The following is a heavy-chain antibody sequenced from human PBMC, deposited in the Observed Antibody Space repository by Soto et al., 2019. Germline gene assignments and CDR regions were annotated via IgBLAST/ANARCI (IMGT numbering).Heavy chain of an antibody. CDR2: IDPSDSYT. CDR1: GYNFLNYW. Sequence: GESLKISCKGSGYNFLNYWISWVRQMPGKGLEWMGRIDPSDSYTNYSPSFQGHVTISADKSISTAYLQWSSLKASDTAIYYCTRHYGLYDLLAVWGQGTTVIVSS. CDR3: TRHYGLYDLLAV. V-gene: IGHV5-10-1*01. D-gene: IGHD4-17*01. J-gene: IGHJ6*02.